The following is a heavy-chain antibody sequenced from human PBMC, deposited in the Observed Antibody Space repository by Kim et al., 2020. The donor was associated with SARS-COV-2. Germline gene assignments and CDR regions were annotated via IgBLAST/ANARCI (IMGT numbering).Heavy chain of an antibody. Sequence: GGSLRLSCAASGFTFDDSAMHWVRQAPGKGFEWVSVISWDGGSTNYADSVKGRFTISRDNNKNSLYLQMNSLRPEDTALSYFAKAHGGTYWLLVDHWD. CDR1: GFTFDDSA. D-gene: IGHD2-15*01. CDR2: ISWDGGST. V-gene: IGHV3-43D*04. J-gene: IGHJ1*01. CDR3: AKAHGGTYWLLVDH.